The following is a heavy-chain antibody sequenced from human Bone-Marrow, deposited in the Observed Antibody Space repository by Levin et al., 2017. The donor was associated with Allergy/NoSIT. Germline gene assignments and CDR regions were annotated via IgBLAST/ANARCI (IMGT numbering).Heavy chain of an antibody. D-gene: IGHD1-14*01. J-gene: IGHJ4*02. CDR1: GFSVSNNY. CDR3: ARNVPVTDLGY. CDR2: IYSGGTT. Sequence: ASVKVSCAASGFSVSNNYMTWVRQAPGRGLEWVSLIYSGGTTYYADSVKGRFTISRDNSKNTVYLQMNSLKAEDTAVYYCARNVPVTDLGYWGQGTLVTVSS. V-gene: IGHV3-53*01.